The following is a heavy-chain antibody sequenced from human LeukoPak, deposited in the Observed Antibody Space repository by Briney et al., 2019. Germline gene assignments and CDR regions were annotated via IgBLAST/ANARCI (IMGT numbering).Heavy chain of an antibody. CDR1: GGSFSGYY. CDR3: ARGLFDYPFDY. CDR2: ISHSGST. V-gene: IGHV4-34*01. J-gene: IGHJ4*02. D-gene: IGHD4-11*01. Sequence: SETLSLTCAVYGGSFSGYYWSWIRQPPGKGLEWIGEISHSGSTNYNPSLKSRVTISVDTSKNQFSLKLSSVTAADTAVYYCARGLFDYPFDYWGQGTLVTVSS.